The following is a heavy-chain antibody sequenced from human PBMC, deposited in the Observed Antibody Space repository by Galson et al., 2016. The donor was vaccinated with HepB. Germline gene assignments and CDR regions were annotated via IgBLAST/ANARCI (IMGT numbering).Heavy chain of an antibody. Sequence: SVKVSCKASGGTFSNYAVTWIRQAPGQGLEWMGGILPMFGTPNFIQKFHDRVTFTADESTNTAYLELRSLKSDDTAVYFCAREYCSRGNCYPTLDSWGQGTLVTVSS. CDR1: GGTFSNYA. CDR3: AREYCSRGNCYPTLDS. CDR2: ILPMFGTP. D-gene: IGHD2-15*01. V-gene: IGHV1-69*13. J-gene: IGHJ4*02.